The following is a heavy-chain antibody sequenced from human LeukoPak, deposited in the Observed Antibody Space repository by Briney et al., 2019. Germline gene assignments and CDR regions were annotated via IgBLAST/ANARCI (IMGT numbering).Heavy chain of an antibody. V-gene: IGHV2-5*01. CDR2: IYWSDDK. Sequence: KASGRTLVKPTQTLTLTCTFSGFSLSTSGVGVGWIRQPPGKALEWLARIYWSDDKRYSPSLKSRINITKDTFKNQVVLTMTNVDPVDTATYYCALSYYYDSSGYPRPFDYWGQGTLVTVSS. CDR1: GFSLSTSGVG. D-gene: IGHD3-22*01. J-gene: IGHJ4*02. CDR3: ALSYYYDSSGYPRPFDY.